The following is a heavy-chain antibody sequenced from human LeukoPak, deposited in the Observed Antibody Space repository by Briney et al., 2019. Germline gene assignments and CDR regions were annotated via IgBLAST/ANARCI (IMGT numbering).Heavy chain of an antibody. CDR1: GFSFRSYA. CDR3: ARGYCSGGTCLLIFDY. CDR2: ISSSSSYI. V-gene: IGHV3-21*01. Sequence: GGSLRLSCAASGFSFRSYAMSWVRQAPGKGLEWVSSISSSSSYIYYADSVKGRFTISRDNAKNSLYLQMNSLRAEDTAVYYCARGYCSGGTCLLIFDYWGQGTLVTVSS. D-gene: IGHD2-15*01. J-gene: IGHJ4*02.